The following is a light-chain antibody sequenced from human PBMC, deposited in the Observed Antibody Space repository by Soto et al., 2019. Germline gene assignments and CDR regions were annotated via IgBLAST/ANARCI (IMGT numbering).Light chain of an antibody. V-gene: IGLV1-51*01. J-gene: IGLJ2*01. CDR2: DNN. Sequence: QSVLTQPPSVSAAPGQKVTISCSGSSSNIGNNYVSWYQHLPGTAPKLLIYDNNDRPSGIPDRFSGSKSGTSATLGITGLQTGDESDYYCGTWDNSLSAVVFGGGTKVTVL. CDR3: GTWDNSLSAVV. CDR1: SSNIGNNY.